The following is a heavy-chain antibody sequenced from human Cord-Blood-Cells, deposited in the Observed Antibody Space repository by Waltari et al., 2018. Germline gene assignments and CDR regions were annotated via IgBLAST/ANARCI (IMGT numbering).Heavy chain of an antibody. CDR3: ARANWGLNGVVDY. J-gene: IGHJ4*02. Sequence: QVQLVQSGAEVKKPGASVKVSCKASGSTFTRYYMHWVPQAPGQGLEWMGWINPNSGGTNYAQKFKGWVTMTRDTSISTAYMWLSRLRSDDTAVYYCARANWGLNGVVDYWGQGTLVTVSS. V-gene: IGHV1-2*04. CDR2: INPNSGGT. CDR1: GSTFTRYY. D-gene: IGHD7-27*01.